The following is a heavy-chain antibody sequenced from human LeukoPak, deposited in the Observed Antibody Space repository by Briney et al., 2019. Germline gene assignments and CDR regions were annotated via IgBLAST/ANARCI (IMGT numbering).Heavy chain of an antibody. V-gene: IGHV3-30-3*01. J-gene: IGHJ4*02. Sequence: GGSLRLSCAASGFTFSSYAMHWVRQAPGKGLEWVAVISYDGSNKYYADSVKGRFTISRDNSKNTLYLQMNSLRAEDTAVYYFARDEPGYGEFLLYWGQGTLVTVSS. D-gene: IGHD3-10*01. CDR3: ARDEPGYGEFLLY. CDR1: GFTFSSYA. CDR2: ISYDGSNK.